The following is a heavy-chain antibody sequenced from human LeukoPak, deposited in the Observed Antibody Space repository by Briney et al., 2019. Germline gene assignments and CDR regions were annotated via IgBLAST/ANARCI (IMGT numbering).Heavy chain of an antibody. CDR1: GYTFTGYY. J-gene: IGHJ5*02. CDR2: INPNSGGT. Sequence: ASVKVSCKASGYTFTGYYMHWVRQAPGQGLEWMGWINPNSGGTNYAQKFQGRVTMTRDTSISTAYMEPSRLRSDDTAVYYCARRADYGDYGGWFDPWGQGTLVTVSS. CDR3: ARRADYGDYGGWFDP. D-gene: IGHD4-17*01. V-gene: IGHV1-2*02.